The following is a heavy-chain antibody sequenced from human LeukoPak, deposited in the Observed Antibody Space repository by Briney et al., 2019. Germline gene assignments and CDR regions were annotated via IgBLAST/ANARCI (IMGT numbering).Heavy chain of an antibody. CDR1: GGSISSGGYY. D-gene: IGHD3-3*01. CDR2: IYYSGST. Sequence: SETLSLTCTVPGGSISSGGYYWSWIRQHPGKGLEWIGYIYYSGSTYYNPSLKSRVTISVDTSKNQFSLKLSSVTAADTAVYYCASSAGTYDFWSGYYNGWFDPWGQGTLVTVSS. CDR3: ASSAGTYDFWSGYYNGWFDP. V-gene: IGHV4-31*03. J-gene: IGHJ5*02.